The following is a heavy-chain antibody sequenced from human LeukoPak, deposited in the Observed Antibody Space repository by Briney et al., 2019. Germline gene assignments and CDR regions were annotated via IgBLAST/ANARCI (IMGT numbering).Heavy chain of an antibody. CDR2: IYASGST. Sequence: SETLSLTCTVSSGSITSTTYSWNWIRQPAGKGLEWVGRIYASGSTNYNPSLKSRVTISVDTSKNQLSLSLNSVTAADTAVYYCARGSYSSSLYFHNMDVWGNGTTVTVSS. J-gene: IGHJ6*03. CDR1: SGSITSTTYS. D-gene: IGHD6-13*01. V-gene: IGHV4-61*02. CDR3: ARGSYSSSLYFHNMDV.